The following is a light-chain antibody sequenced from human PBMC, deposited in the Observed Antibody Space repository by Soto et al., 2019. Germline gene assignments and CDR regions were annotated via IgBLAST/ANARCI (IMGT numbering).Light chain of an antibody. V-gene: IGLV2-14*01. J-gene: IGLJ2*01. CDR2: DVS. CDR1: RSDIGAYNF. CDR3: SSYAGSSTLVV. Sequence: QSALTQPAYVSGSPGQSITISCTGTRSDIGAYNFVSWYQQHPGKAPKLMIYDVSIRPSGVSHRFSGSKSGNTASLTISGLQAEDEADYYCSSYAGSSTLVVFGGGTKLTVL.